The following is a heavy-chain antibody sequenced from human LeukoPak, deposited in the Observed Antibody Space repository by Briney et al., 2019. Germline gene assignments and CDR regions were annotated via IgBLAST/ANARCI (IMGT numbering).Heavy chain of an antibody. V-gene: IGHV3-53*01. Sequence: PGGSLRLSCAASGFTVSSNYMSWVRQAPGKGLEWVSVIYSGGGTYYADSVKGRFTISRDNSKNTLYLQMNSLRAEDTAVYYCARMAGRYDILTGYWYYFDYWGQGTLVTVSS. CDR2: IYSGGGT. CDR1: GFTVSSNY. D-gene: IGHD3-9*01. CDR3: ARMAGRYDILTGYWYYFDY. J-gene: IGHJ4*02.